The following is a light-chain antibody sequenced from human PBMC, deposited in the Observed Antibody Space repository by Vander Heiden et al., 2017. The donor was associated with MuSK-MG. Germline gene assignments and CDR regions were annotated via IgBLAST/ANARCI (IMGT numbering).Light chain of an antibody. CDR2: AAS. Sequence: IPMIQFPSSLSASVGDRVTITCRASQSISSYLNWYQQKPGKAPKLLIYAASSLQSGVPSRFSGSGSGTDFTLTISSLQPEDFATYYCQQSYSTPRTFGQGTKVEMK. CDR3: QQSYSTPRT. CDR1: QSISSY. V-gene: IGKV1-39*01. J-gene: IGKJ1*01.